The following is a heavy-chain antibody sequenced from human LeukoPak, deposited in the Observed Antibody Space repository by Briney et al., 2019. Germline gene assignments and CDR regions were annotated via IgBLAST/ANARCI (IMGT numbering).Heavy chain of an antibody. CDR1: GFTFSSYS. D-gene: IGHD6-13*01. CDR2: ISSSSSYI. CDR3: ARGLIAAAGPSPGN. J-gene: IGHJ4*02. Sequence: GALRLSCAASGFTFSSYSMNWVRQAPGKGLEWVSSISSSSSYIYYADSVKGRFTISRDNAKNSLYLQMYSLRAEDTAVYYCARGLIAAAGPSPGNWGQGTLVTVSS. V-gene: IGHV3-21*01.